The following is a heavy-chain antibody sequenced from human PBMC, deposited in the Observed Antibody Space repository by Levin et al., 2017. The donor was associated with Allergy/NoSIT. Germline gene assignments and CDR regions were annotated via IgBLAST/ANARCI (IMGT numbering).Heavy chain of an antibody. D-gene: IGHD3-10*01. Sequence: SETLSLTCTVSGGSVFSGSYYWSWIRQPPGKGLEYIGYVCYSGSTNYNPSLKSRVTISMYTSKNQLSLKLSSVSAADTAVYYCARGLIITQGGSKYYYGVDGWGQGTPVTVSS. J-gene: IGHJ6*02. CDR2: VCYSGST. CDR1: GGSVFSGSYY. V-gene: IGHV4-61*01. CDR3: ARGLIITQGGSKYYYGVDG.